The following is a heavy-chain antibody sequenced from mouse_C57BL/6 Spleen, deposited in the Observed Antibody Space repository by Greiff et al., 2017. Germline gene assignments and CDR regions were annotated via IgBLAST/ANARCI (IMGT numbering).Heavy chain of an antibody. CDR2: INPGSGGT. CDR1: GYAFTNYL. D-gene: IGHD6-1*01. CDR3: ARRCHY. J-gene: IGHJ2*01. Sequence: QVQLQQSGAELVRPGTSVKVSCKASGYAFTNYLIEWVKQRPGQGLEWIGVINPGSGGTNYNEKFKGKATLTADKSSSTAYMQLSSLTSEDSAVYFCARRCHYWGQGTTRTVSS. V-gene: IGHV1-54*01.